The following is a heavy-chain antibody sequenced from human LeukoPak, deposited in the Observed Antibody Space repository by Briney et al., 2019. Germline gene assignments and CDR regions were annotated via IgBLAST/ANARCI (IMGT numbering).Heavy chain of an antibody. D-gene: IGHD6-13*01. Sequence: GASVKVSCKASGYTFTGYYMHWVRQAPGQGLEWMGWINPNSGGTNYAQKLQGRVTMTTDTSTSTAYMELRSLRSDDTAVYYCARDNLQAAAGPSFDYWGQGTLVTVSS. J-gene: IGHJ4*02. CDR3: ARDNLQAAAGPSFDY. CDR2: INPNSGGT. CDR1: GYTFTGYY. V-gene: IGHV1-2*02.